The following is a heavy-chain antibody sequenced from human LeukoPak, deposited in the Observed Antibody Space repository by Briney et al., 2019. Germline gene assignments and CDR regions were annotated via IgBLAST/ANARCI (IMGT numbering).Heavy chain of an antibody. CDR1: GFTFSSYA. Sequence: GGSLRLSCAASGFTFSSYAMNWVRQAPGKGLEWVSTISGSGGSTYYADSVKGRFSISRDNSKNTLYLQMNSLRAEDTAIYYCAKSWSSGYYLFDYWGQGSLVTVSS. V-gene: IGHV3-23*01. CDR2: ISGSGGST. D-gene: IGHD3-22*01. J-gene: IGHJ4*02. CDR3: AKSWSSGYYLFDY.